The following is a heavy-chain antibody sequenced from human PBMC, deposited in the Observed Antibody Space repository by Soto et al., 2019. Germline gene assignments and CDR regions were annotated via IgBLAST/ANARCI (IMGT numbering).Heavy chain of an antibody. V-gene: IGHV4-30-2*02. D-gene: IGHD6-19*01. CDR1: GSYTSSGGYP. CDR2: IYHSGST. Sequence: SLTLAHSGSYTSSGGYPRTSIRQKAGKGLAGIGYIYHSGSTYYNPCLKSRVTISVDNAKNSLYLQMNSLRAEDTALYYCAKGVSGVYGPPDNWGQGTLVTVSS. CDR3: AKGVSGVYGPPDN. J-gene: IGHJ4*02.